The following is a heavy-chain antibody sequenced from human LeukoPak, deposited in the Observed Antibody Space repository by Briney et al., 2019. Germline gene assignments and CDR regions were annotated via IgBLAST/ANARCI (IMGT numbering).Heavy chain of an antibody. D-gene: IGHD5-18*01. J-gene: IGHJ3*02. CDR3: ARVRSYGYGAFDI. CDR1: GGSISSSSYY. Sequence: PSETLSLTCTVSGGSISSSSYYWGWIRQPPGKGLEWIGSIHYSGSTYYNPSLKSRVTISVDTSKNQFSLKLSSVTAADTAVYYCARVRSYGYGAFDIWAKGQWSPSLQ. V-gene: IGHV4-39*01. CDR2: IHYSGST.